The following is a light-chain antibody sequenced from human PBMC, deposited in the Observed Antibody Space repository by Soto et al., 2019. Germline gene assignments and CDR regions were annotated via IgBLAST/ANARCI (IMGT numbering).Light chain of an antibody. CDR1: QGIRHD. V-gene: IGKV1-17*01. CDR3: QQSYSTPKT. J-gene: IGKJ1*01. CDR2: VAS. Sequence: DIQMTQSPSSLSASVGDRVTITCRAGQGIRHDLGWDQQKPGKAPKRLMYVASSLQRGVPSRFSGSGCGTEFTLTFSSLQPEDFATYYCQQSYSTPKTFGQGTKV.